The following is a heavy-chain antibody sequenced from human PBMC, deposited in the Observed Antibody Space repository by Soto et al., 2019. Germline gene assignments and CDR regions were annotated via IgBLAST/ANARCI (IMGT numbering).Heavy chain of an antibody. V-gene: IGHV4-4*07. CDR2: ITINGNT. J-gene: IGHJ1*01. CDR1: GAYISDFS. CDR3: ARETGENWTYEAH. D-gene: IGHD1-7*01. Sequence: SETLSLTCRVSGAYISDFSWSWIRHPAGKWLEWIGRITINGNTQKNPSFKSRVTMPIDTSRNHFSLNLQSATAADTALYYCARETGENWTYEAHWGPGXLVTVYS.